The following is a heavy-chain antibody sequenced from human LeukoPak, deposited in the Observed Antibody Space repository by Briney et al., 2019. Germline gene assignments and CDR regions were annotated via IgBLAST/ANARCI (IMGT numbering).Heavy chain of an antibody. CDR2: ISGSGGST. CDR3: AKVGDSSGYLYYFDY. V-gene: IGHV3-23*01. J-gene: IGHJ4*02. CDR1: GFTFSSYA. D-gene: IGHD3-22*01. Sequence: GGSLRLSCAASGFTFSSYAMSWVRQAPGKGLEWVSAISGSGGSTYYADSVKGRYTISRDNSKNTLYLQMNSLRAEDTAVYYCAKVGDSSGYLYYFDYWGQGTLVTVSS.